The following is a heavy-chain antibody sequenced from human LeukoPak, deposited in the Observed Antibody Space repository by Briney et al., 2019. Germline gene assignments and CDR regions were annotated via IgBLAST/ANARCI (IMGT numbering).Heavy chain of an antibody. J-gene: IGHJ6*03. CDR3: ARAPYGSATNNYYMDV. D-gene: IGHD3-10*01. CDR1: GGSISSYH. V-gene: IGHV4-59*01. Sequence: SETLSLTCTVSGGSISSYHWSWIRQPPGKGLEWIGFFYYSGSTNYNPSLKSRVTISVDTSKNQFSLKLSSVTAADTAVYYCARAPYGSATNNYYMDVWGKGTTVTVSS. CDR2: FYYSGST.